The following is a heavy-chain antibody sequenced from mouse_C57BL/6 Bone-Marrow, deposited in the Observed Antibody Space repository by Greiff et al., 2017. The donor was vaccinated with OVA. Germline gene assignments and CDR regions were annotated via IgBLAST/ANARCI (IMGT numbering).Heavy chain of an antibody. CDR2: IDPGDGET. CDR3: YYGSDWYFDV. V-gene: IGHV14-2*01. D-gene: IGHD1-1*01. Sequence: VQLKESGAELVKPGASVKLSCTASGFNIKDYYMHWVKQRPEQGLEWIGRIDPGDGETKYAPKFQGKATITADTSSNTAYLQLSSLTSEDTAVDYCYYGSDWYFDVWGTGTTVTVSS. J-gene: IGHJ1*03. CDR1: GFNIKDYY.